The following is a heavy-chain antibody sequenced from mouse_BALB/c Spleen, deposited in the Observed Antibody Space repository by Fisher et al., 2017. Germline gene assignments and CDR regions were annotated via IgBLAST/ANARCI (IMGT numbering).Heavy chain of an antibody. Sequence: KFKGKATLTADKSSSTAYMQLSSLTSEDSAVYYCARSYIGGYDEGYAMDYWGQGTSVTVSS. CDR3: ARSYIGGYDEGYAMDY. J-gene: IGHJ4*01. D-gene: IGHD2-14*01. V-gene: IGHV1-4*01.